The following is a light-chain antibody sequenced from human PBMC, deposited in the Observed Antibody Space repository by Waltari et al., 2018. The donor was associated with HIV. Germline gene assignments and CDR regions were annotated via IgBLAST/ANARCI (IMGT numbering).Light chain of an antibody. CDR2: LVS. CDR1: QSLLHSNGYKY. J-gene: IGKJ2*01. Sequence: EIVMTQSPVFLSVTPGEAASISCRSSQSLLHSNGYKYLDWYLQRPGHPPQLLISLVSNRASGVTDRISGSGSGTDFTLKISRVGAEDVGTYYCMQALQTPYTFGQGTKLEIK. CDR3: MQALQTPYT. V-gene: IGKV2-28*01.